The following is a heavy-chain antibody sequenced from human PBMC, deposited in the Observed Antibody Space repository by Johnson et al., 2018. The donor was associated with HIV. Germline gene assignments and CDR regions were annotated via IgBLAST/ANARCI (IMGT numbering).Heavy chain of an antibody. Sequence: VQLVESGGGLVQPGGSLRLSCAASGFTFSSYAMRWVRQAPGKGLEWVSATTPSGGGTYYADSVKGRFTISRDNSKNTLFLQMNSLRAEDTAVYFCAKAFSTFHDAFDIWGQGTMVTVSS. CDR3: AKAFSTFHDAFDI. CDR1: GFTFSSYA. D-gene: IGHD2/OR15-2a*01. CDR2: TTPSGGGT. J-gene: IGHJ3*02. V-gene: IGHV3-23*04.